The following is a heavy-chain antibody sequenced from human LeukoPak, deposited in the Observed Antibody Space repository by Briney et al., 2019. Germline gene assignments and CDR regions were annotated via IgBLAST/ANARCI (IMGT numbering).Heavy chain of an antibody. CDR2: INHRGST. V-gene: IGHV4-34*01. Sequence: SETLSLTCAVYGGSFSGYYWAWIRQPPEKGLEWIGEINHRGSTTYNPSFKSRVTIAVDTSKDQFSLKLSSVTAADTAIYYCATVALTGWTFDPWGQGTLVTVSS. CDR3: ATVALTGWTFDP. D-gene: IGHD7-27*01. J-gene: IGHJ5*02. CDR1: GGSFSGYY.